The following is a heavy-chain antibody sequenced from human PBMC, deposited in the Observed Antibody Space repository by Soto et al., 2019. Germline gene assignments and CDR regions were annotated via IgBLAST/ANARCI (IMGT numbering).Heavy chain of an antibody. J-gene: IGHJ3*01. Sequence: QVQLQESGPGLVKPSETLSLTCTVSGGSISSYYWRWIRQPPGKGLEWIGYIYYSGSTNYTPSLXSXVXIXXDTSKNQFSLKLSSVTAADPAVYYCARVWGGAFDFWGQGTMVTVSS. CDR2: IYYSGST. V-gene: IGHV4-59*01. D-gene: IGHD3-10*01. CDR3: ARVWGGAFDF. CDR1: GGSISSYY.